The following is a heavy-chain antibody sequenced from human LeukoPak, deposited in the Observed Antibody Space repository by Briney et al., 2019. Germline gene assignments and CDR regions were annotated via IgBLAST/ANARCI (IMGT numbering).Heavy chain of an antibody. J-gene: IGHJ4*02. V-gene: IGHV4-4*09. CDR2: IHSSGST. Sequence: PSETLSLTCTVSGGSISSYYWSWIRQSPGKGLEWIGYIHSSGSTNHNPSLTSRVTMSVDTSRNQFSLKLSSVTAADTAVYYCARAQRGYSFVFDLWGLGTLATVSS. CDR3: ARAQRGYSFVFDL. D-gene: IGHD5-18*01. CDR1: GGSISSYY.